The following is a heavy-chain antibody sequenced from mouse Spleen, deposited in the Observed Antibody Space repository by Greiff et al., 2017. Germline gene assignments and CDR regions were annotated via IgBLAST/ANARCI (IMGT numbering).Heavy chain of an antibody. V-gene: IGHV7-1*01. J-gene: IGHJ2*01. Sequence: EVMLVESGGGLVQSGRSLRLSCATSGFTFSDFYMEWVRQAPGKGLEWIAASRNKANDYTTEYSASVKGRFIVSRDTSQSILYLQMNALRAEDTAIYYCARDTWEGNYLDYWGQGTTLTVSS. D-gene: IGHD2-14*01. CDR3: ARDTWEGNYLDY. CDR2: SRNKANDYTT. CDR1: GFTFSDFY.